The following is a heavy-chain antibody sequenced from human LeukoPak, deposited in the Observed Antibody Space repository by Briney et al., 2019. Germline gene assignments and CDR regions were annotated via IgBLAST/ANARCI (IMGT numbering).Heavy chain of an antibody. Sequence: GGSLRLSCAASGFTVSSNYMSWVRQAPGKGLEWVSVISGNGGSTYYADSVKGRFTISRDNSKNTLYLQMNSLRAEDTAVYYCAKDQGTGIAAAGTSHYWGQGTLVTVSS. J-gene: IGHJ4*02. CDR1: GFTVSSNY. D-gene: IGHD6-13*01. CDR3: AKDQGTGIAAAGTSHY. CDR2: ISGNGGST. V-gene: IGHV3-23*01.